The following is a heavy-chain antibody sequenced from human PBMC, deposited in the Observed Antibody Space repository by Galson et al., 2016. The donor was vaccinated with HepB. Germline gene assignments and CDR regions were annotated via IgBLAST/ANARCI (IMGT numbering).Heavy chain of an antibody. Sequence: SLRLSCAASGFTFSSYDMHWVRQPTGKGLEWVSGAGTAGDTYYPGSVKGRFTISRENAKNSLYLQMNSLRAGDTAVYYCARADTVMGTYWYFDLWGRGTLVTVPS. CDR1: GFTFSSYD. D-gene: IGHD5-18*01. CDR3: ARADTVMGTYWYFDL. V-gene: IGHV3-13*01. CDR2: AGTAGDT. J-gene: IGHJ2*01.